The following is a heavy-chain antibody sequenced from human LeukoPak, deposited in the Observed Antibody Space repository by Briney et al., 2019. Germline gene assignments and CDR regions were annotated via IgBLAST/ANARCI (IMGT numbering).Heavy chain of an antibody. CDR3: ARGLFCQQPTQFDY. V-gene: IGHV1-8*01. D-gene: IGHD6-13*01. J-gene: IGHJ4*02. CDR2: MNPNSGNT. Sequence: ASVKVSCKASGYTFTSYDINWVRQATGQGLEWMGWMNPNSGNTGYAQKFQGRVTMTRNTSISTAYMELSSLRSEDTAVYYCARGLFCQQPTQFDYWGQGTLVTVSS. CDR1: GYTFTSYD.